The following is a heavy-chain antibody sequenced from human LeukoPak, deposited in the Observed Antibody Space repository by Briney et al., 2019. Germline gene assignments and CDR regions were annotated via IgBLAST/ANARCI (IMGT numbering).Heavy chain of an antibody. CDR1: GFSLSTSGVG. V-gene: IGHV2-5*01. D-gene: IGHD3-16*02. J-gene: IGHJ5*02. CDR3: ARSSNKATYYDYVWGSYRLTNWFDP. CDR2: IYWNDDK. Sequence: SGPTLVNPTQTLTLTCTFSGFSLSTSGVGVGWIRQPPGKALEWLALIYWNDDKRYSPSLKSRLTITKDTSKNQVVLTMTNMDPVDTATYYCARSSNKATYYDYVWGSYRLTNWFDPWGQGTLVTVSS.